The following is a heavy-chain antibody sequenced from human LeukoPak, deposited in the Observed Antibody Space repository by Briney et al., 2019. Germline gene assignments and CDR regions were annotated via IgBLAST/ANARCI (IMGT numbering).Heavy chain of an antibody. CDR2: ISWSSNII. J-gene: IGHJ4*02. V-gene: IGHV3-9*01. CDR3: AKEGAAFDY. D-gene: IGHD6-13*01. Sequence: PGRSLRLSCAASGFTFDDYAIHWVRQAPGKGLEWVSGISWSSNIIGYADSVKGRFTISRDNAKNSLYLQMNSLRAEDTALYYCAKEGAAFDYWGQGTLVTVSS. CDR1: GFTFDDYA.